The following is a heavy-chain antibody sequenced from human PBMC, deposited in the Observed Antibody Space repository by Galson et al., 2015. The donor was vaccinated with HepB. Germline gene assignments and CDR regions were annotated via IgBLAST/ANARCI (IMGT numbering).Heavy chain of an antibody. CDR2: VSYDGSND. Sequence: SLRLSCAASGFTFSNYEMHWVRQAPGKGLEWVAYVSYDGSNDYYADSVKGRFTISRDNSKNTLFLQMDSLRVEDTAVYYCARGRLKVPTSAYRGLDGWGQGTTVTVSS. J-gene: IGHJ6*02. CDR3: ARGRLKVPTSAYRGLDG. V-gene: IGHV3-30*03. CDR1: GFTFSNYE. D-gene: IGHD2-2*01.